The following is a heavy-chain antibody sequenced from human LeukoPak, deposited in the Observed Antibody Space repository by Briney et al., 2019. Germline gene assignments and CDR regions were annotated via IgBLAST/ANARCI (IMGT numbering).Heavy chain of an antibody. CDR1: GYSISSGYY. CDR2: IYHSGST. V-gene: IGHV4-38-2*02. CDR3: ARAPTGAMTDAFDI. J-gene: IGHJ3*02. Sequence: SETLSLTCTVSGYSISSGYYWGWIRQPPGKGLEWIGSIYHSGSTYYNPSLKSRVTISVDTSKNQFSLKLSSVTAADTAVYYCARAPTGAMTDAFDIWGQGTMVTVSS. D-gene: IGHD2-2*01.